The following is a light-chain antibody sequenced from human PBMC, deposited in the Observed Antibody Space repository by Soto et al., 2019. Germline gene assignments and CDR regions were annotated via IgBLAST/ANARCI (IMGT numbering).Light chain of an antibody. J-gene: IGLJ1*01. Sequence: QSALTQPPSVSRAPGHRFTVSFSWGGTNIRAAYDFQWYQHLPGRAPKLLIYSSTTRPSVVPDRFSGSRSVSSASLEITGLRAEDEADYYCQSYDSSMNEYVFGPWTKVPVL. CDR3: QSYDSSMNEYV. V-gene: IGLV1-40*01. CDR1: GTNIRAAYD. CDR2: SST.